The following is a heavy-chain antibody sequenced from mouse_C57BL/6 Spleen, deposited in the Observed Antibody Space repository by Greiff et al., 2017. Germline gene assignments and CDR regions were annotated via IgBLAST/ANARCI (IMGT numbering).Heavy chain of an antibody. Sequence: EVQLQESGEGLVKPGGSLKLSCAASGFTFSSYAMSWVRQTPEKRLEWVAYISSGGDYIYYADTVKGRFTISRDNARNTLYLQMSSLKSEDTAMYYCTREDSNYVFAYWGKGLWSLSLQ. CDR1: GFTFSSYA. D-gene: IGHD2-5*01. V-gene: IGHV5-9-1*02. CDR3: TREDSNYVFAY. J-gene: IGHJ3*01. CDR2: ISSGGDYI.